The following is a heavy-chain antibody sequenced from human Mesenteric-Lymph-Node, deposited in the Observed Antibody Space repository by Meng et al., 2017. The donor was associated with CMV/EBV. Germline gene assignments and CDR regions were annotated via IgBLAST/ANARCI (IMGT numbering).Heavy chain of an antibody. V-gene: IGHV3-23*01. CDR3: ARDSGWYDY. CDR1: GFTFSSYA. J-gene: IGHJ4*02. D-gene: IGHD6-19*01. CDR2: ISGSGGST. Sequence: GESLKISCAASGFTFSSYAMSWVHQAPGKGLEWVSAISGSGGSTYYADSVKGRFTISRDNSKNTLYLQMNNLRAEDTAVYYCARDSGWYDYWGQGTLVTVSS.